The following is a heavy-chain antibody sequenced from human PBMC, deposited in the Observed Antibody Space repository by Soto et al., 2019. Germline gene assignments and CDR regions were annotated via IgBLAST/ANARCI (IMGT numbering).Heavy chain of an antibody. CDR3: AKGASQNFDFLLID. Sequence: QVQLVESGGGVVQPGRSLRLSCAASGFTFSNFGIHWVRQAPGKGPEWLAAISYDGSTEVYVDSVKGRFTISRDNPKNTLYLQMNSLRLEDTAVYYCAKGASQNFDFLLIDCGPGTLVTVSS. CDR1: GFTFSNFG. J-gene: IGHJ4*02. CDR2: ISYDGSTE. V-gene: IGHV3-30*18. D-gene: IGHD3-9*01.